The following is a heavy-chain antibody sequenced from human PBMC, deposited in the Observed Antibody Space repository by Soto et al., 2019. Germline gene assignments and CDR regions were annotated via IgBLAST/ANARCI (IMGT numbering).Heavy chain of an antibody. Sequence: QVQLQESGPGLVKPSQTLSLTCTVSGGSISAGDYYWNWIRQPPGKGLEWIGYIYYTGTTKYNPSLKSRVTLSVDTSKNRFSLNLTSVTAADTAVYYCAREDWFHPWGPGTLVTVSS. J-gene: IGHJ5*02. CDR2: IYYTGTT. CDR1: GGSISAGDYY. CDR3: AREDWFHP. V-gene: IGHV4-30-4*01.